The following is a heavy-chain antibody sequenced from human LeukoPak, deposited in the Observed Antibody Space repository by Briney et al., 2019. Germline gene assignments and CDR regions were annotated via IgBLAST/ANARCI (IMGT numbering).Heavy chain of an antibody. D-gene: IGHD6-13*01. V-gene: IGHV3-30*18. J-gene: IGHJ4*02. CDR3: AKNRETTASGTFDY. CDR1: GFTFNNYG. CDR2: ISDDGRNK. Sequence: GGSLRLSCAASGFTFNNYGMHYVRQAPGKGLEWVAVISDDGRNKNYADSVKGRFTISRDNSNNTLYLQMNSLRAEDTGVYYCAKNRETTASGTFDYWGQGTLVTVSS.